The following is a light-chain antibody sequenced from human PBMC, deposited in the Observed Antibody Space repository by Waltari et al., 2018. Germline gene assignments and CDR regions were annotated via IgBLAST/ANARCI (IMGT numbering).Light chain of an antibody. CDR1: SSHIGSNT. CDR2: SNN. V-gene: IGLV1-44*01. CDR3: AAWDDSLNVFYV. Sequence: QSVLTQPPSASGTPGQRVTISCSGSSSHIGSNTVNWYQQLPGTAPKLLIYSNNQRPSGVPDRFSGSKSGTSASLAISGLQSEDEADYYCAAWDDSLNVFYVFGTGTKVTVL. J-gene: IGLJ1*01.